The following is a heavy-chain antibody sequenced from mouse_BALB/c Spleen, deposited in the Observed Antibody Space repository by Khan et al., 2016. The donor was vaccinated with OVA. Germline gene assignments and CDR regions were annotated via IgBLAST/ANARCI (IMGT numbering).Heavy chain of an antibody. CDR2: ISYSGGT. V-gene: IGHV3-2*02. D-gene: IGHD1-1*01. CDR1: GYSITSGYA. Sequence: EVQLQESGPGLVKPSLSLSLTCTVTGYSITSGYAWNWIRQFPGNKLEWMGYISYSGGTSYNPSLKSRISITRDTSKNQFFLQLNSVTTEDTATYYCARGNYYGYYFDYWGQGTPLTVSS. CDR3: ARGNYYGYYFDY. J-gene: IGHJ2*01.